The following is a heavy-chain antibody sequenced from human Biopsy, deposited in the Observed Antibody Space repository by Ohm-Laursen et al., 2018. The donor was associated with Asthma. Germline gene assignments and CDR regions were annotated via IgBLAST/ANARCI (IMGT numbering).Heavy chain of an antibody. CDR2: ISYDGSTK. V-gene: IGHV3-30*03. Sequence: SLRLSCAASGFTLTTYAIHWVRQAPGKGLEWVAVISYDGSTKYSADSVKGRFIVSRDISKNILSLQKNSLRPEDTAVYYCARDVVWFREVGGMDVWGQGTTVTVSS. D-gene: IGHD3-10*01. J-gene: IGHJ6*02. CDR1: GFTLTTYA. CDR3: ARDVVWFREVGGMDV.